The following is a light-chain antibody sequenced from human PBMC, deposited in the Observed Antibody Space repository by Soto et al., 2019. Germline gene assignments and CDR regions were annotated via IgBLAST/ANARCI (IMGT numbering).Light chain of an antibody. Sequence: QSVLTQPASVSGSPGQSITISCTGTSSDVGAYNFVSWHQQHPGKAPKLMIYNVYDRPSGISYRFSGSKSGNTASLTISGLQAEDEADYYCSSYTSSSTLVFGGGTKVTVL. CDR1: SSDVGAYNF. J-gene: IGLJ2*01. CDR3: SSYTSSSTLV. CDR2: NVY. V-gene: IGLV2-14*03.